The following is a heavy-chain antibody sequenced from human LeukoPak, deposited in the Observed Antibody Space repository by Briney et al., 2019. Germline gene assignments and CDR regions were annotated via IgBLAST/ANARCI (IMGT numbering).Heavy chain of an antibody. D-gene: IGHD2-15*01. CDR1: GYTLSKLS. CDR2: FDPEDGET. V-gene: IGHV1-24*01. Sequence: ASVKVSCKVFGYTLSKLSIHWVRQAPGKGLEWMGGFDPEDGETIYAQKLQGRVTMTEDTSTDTAYMELRNLISEDTAVYYCARDRCSGGSCYPFYYYYYMDVWGKGTTVTVSS. J-gene: IGHJ6*03. CDR3: ARDRCSGGSCYPFYYYYYMDV.